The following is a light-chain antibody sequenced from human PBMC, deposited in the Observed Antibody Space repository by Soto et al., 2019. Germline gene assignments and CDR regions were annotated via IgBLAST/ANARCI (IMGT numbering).Light chain of an antibody. V-gene: IGLV2-23*01. CDR2: DGS. Sequence: QSALTQPASVSGSPGQSITISCTGTSSDVGSHNLVSWYQQYPGKAPKLMIYDGSERPSGVSNRFSGSMSGNTASLTISGLQADDEADYYCWSYAGADTWVFGGGTKLTIL. CDR3: WSYAGADTWV. CDR1: SSDVGSHNL. J-gene: IGLJ2*01.